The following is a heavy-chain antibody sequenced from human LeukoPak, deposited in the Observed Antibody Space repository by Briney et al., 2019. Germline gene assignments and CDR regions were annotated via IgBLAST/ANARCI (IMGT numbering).Heavy chain of an antibody. J-gene: IGHJ4*02. CDR3: ARGVDYYDSSGYLGY. CDR2: INPNSGGT. V-gene: IGHV1-2*02. Sequence: ASVKVSCKASGYTFTGYYMHWVRQVPGQGLEWMGWINPNSGGTNYAQKFQGRVTMTRDTSISTAYMELGRLRSDDTAVYYCARGVDYYDSSGYLGYWGQGTLVTVSS. D-gene: IGHD3-22*01. CDR1: GYTFTGYY.